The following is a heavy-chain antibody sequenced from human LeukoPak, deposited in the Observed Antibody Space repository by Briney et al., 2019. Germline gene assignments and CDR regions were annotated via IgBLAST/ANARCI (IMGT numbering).Heavy chain of an antibody. CDR1: GYTYTGYY. CDR3: ARDSRVAASDC. D-gene: IGHD2-15*01. V-gene: IGHV1-2*06. J-gene: IGHJ4*02. CDR2: INPNSGGT. Sequence: ASVKVSCKASGYTYTGYYIHWVRQAPGQALEWMGRINPNSGGTNYAQKFQGRVTMTRDTSISTAYMELSRLRADDTAVYYCARDSRVAASDCWGQGTLVTVSS.